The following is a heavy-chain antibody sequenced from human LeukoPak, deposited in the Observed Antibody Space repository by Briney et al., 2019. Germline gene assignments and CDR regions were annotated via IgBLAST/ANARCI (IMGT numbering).Heavy chain of an antibody. CDR1: GGTFSKYG. D-gene: IGHD1-1*01. CDR2: IIPVFGST. Sequence: ASVKVSCKASGGTFSKYGITWVRQAPGQGLEWMGGIIPVFGSTNYAQKFQGRVIIKVDESTGTASMDLSSLRSEDTAVYYCARDPYSWSDGPLLYWGQGTLVTVSS. J-gene: IGHJ4*02. V-gene: IGHV1-69*01. CDR3: ARDPYSWSDGPLLY.